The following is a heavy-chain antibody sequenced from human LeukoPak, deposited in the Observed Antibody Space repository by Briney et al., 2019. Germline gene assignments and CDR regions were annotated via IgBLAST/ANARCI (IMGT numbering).Heavy chain of an antibody. CDR3: ARSLGYCSGGSCYYDWFDP. CDR1: GYTFTSYG. D-gene: IGHD2-15*01. CDR2: MNPNSGNT. J-gene: IGHJ5*02. V-gene: IGHV1-8*01. Sequence: GASVKVSCKASGYTFTSYGINWVRQATGQGLEWMGWMNPNSGNTGYAQKFQGRVTMTRNTSISTAYMELSSLRSEDTAVYYCARSLGYCSGGSCYYDWFDPWGQGTLVTVSS.